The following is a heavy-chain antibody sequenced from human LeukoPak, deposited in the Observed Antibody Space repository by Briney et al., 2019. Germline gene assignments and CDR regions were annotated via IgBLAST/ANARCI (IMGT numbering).Heavy chain of an antibody. CDR3: ARGKRPARRTNDYGDPPYSFDY. Sequence: SETLSLTCTVSGVSISSSSYYWGWIRQPPGKGLEGSGSIYDSGSTYYNPSLKSRVSISVDTSNNQSSMKLSSVTAADTAVYYCARGKRPARRTNDYGDPPYSFDYWGQGTLVTVSS. CDR2: IYDSGST. CDR1: GVSISSSSYY. D-gene: IGHD4-17*01. J-gene: IGHJ4*02. V-gene: IGHV4-39*07.